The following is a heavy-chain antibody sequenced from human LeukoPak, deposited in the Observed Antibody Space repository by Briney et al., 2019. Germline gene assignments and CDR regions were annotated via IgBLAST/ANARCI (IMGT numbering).Heavy chain of an antibody. J-gene: IGHJ6*03. CDR2: INPNSGGT. CDR1: GYTFTGYY. Sequence: ASVKVSCKASGYTFTGYYMHWVRQAPGQGLEWMGWINPNSGGTNYAQKFQGRVTMTRDTSISTAYMELSRLRSDDTAVYYCARDLGFGELAHYYYYYMDVWGKGTTVTISS. CDR3: ARDLGFGELAHYYYYYMDV. V-gene: IGHV1-2*02. D-gene: IGHD3-10*01.